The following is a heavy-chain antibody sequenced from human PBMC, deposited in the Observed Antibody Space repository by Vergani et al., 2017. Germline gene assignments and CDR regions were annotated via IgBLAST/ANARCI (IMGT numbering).Heavy chain of an antibody. D-gene: IGHD2-15*01. CDR1: GGSFSGYY. CDR2: INHSGST. Sequence: QVQLQQWGAGLLKPSETLSLTCAVYGGSFSGYYWSWIRQPPGKGLEWIGEINHSGSTNYNPSLKSRVTISVDTSKNQFSLKLSSVTAADTALYYCARGRYCSGGSCYFDYWGQGTLVTVSS. V-gene: IGHV4-34*01. CDR3: ARGRYCSGGSCYFDY. J-gene: IGHJ4*02.